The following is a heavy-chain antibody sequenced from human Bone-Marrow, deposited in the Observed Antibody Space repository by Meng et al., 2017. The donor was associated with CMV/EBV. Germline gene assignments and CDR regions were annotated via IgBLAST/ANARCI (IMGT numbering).Heavy chain of an antibody. V-gene: IGHV1-69*10. CDR3: ARESLGVWSGYYYYYGMDV. CDR1: GGTFSSYA. Sequence: SVKVSCKASGGTFSSYAISWVRQAPGQGLEWMGGIIPILGIANYAQKFQGRVTITADKSTSTAYMELSSLRSEDTAVYYCARESLGVWSGYYYYYGMDVWGQGTTVTVSS. D-gene: IGHD3-3*01. J-gene: IGHJ6*02. CDR2: IIPILGIA.